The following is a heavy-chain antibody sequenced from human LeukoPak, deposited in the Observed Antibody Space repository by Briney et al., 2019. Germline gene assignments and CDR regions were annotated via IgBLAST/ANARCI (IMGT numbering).Heavy chain of an antibody. CDR3: ARVIRGYCSSSSCYSFDY. D-gene: IGHD2-2*01. CDR2: ISSSSSYI. CDR1: GFTFSSYS. V-gene: IGHV3-21*01. Sequence: GGSLRLSCAASGFTFSSYSMNWVRQAPGKGLEWVSSISSSSSYIYYADSVKGRFTISRDNAKNSLYLQMNSLRAEDTAVYYCARVIRGYCSSSSCYSFDYWGPGTLVTVSS. J-gene: IGHJ4*02.